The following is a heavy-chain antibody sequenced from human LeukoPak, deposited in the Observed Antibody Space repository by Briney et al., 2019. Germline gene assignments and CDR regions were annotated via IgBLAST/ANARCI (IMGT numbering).Heavy chain of an antibody. CDR1: GFTFSSYA. CDR2: ISGSGGST. Sequence: PGRSLRLSCAASGFTFSSYAMNWVRQAPGKGLEWVSGISGSGGSTYYADSVKGRFTVSRDNSKNTLYLQMNSLRAEDTAVYYCAKSTRRVAYYYDTSGYDLYYFDYWGQGTLVTVSS. D-gene: IGHD3-22*01. J-gene: IGHJ4*02. CDR3: AKSTRRVAYYYDTSGYDLYYFDY. V-gene: IGHV3-23*01.